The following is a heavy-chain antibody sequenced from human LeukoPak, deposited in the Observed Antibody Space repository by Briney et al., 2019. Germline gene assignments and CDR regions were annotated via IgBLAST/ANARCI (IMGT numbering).Heavy chain of an antibody. CDR3: ARDRWSSTSYNDY. V-gene: IGHV3-66*01. CDR2: IYSGGST. D-gene: IGHD2-2*01. J-gene: IGHJ4*02. CDR1: GFTVSSNY. Sequence: PGGSLRLSCAASGFTVSSNYMSWVRQAPGKGLEWVSVIYSGGSTYYADSVEGRFTISRDNSNNTLYLQMNSLRAEDTAVYYCARDRWSSTSYNDYWGQGTLVTVSS.